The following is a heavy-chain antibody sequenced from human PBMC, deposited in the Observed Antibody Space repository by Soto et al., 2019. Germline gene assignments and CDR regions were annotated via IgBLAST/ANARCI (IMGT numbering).Heavy chain of an antibody. V-gene: IGHV3-23*01. D-gene: IGHD6-19*01. CDR3: AGCSGWSTLNFYYYYYYGMDV. Sequence: GGSLRLSCAASGFTFSSYAMSWVRQAPGKGLEWVSAISGSGDSTYYVDSVKGRFTISRDNSKNTLYLQMNSLRAVDTAVYYCAGCSGWSTLNFYYYYYYGMDVWGQGTTVPVSS. J-gene: IGHJ6*02. CDR2: ISGSGDST. CDR1: GFTFSSYA.